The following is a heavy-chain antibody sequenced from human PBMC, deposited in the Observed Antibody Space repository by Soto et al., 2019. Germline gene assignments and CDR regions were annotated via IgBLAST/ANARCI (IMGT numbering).Heavy chain of an antibody. CDR3: ARSIVATITGFDY. CDR2: IIPIFGTA. D-gene: IGHD5-12*01. Sequence: SVKVSCKASGGTFSSYAISWVRQAPGQGLEWMGGIIPIFGTANYAQKFQGRVTITADESTSTAYMELSSLRSEDTAVYYCARSIVATITGFDYWAQGTLVTVSS. V-gene: IGHV1-69*13. CDR1: GGTFSSYA. J-gene: IGHJ4*02.